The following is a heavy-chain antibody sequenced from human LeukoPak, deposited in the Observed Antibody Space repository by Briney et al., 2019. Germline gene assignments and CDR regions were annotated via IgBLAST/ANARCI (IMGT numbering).Heavy chain of an antibody. CDR3: TSPTQYYDRPIYH. V-gene: IGHV3-53*01. J-gene: IGHJ1*01. CDR1: GFTVSSNY. Sequence: GGSLRLFCAASGFTVSSNYMSWVRQAPGKGLEWVSVIYSGGSTYYSDSVKGRFTISRDNSMKMVYLQMNSLRAEDTAVYYCTSPTQYYDRPIYHWGQGTLVTVSS. CDR2: IYSGGST. D-gene: IGHD3-16*01.